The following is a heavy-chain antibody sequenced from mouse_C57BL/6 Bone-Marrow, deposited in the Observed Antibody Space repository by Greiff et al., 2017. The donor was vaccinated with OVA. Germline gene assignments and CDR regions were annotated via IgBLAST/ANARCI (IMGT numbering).Heavy chain of an antibody. V-gene: IGHV1-15*01. CDR1: GYTFTDYE. CDR3: TRGYGNYYSIDY. J-gene: IGHJ4*01. D-gene: IGHD2-1*01. CDR2: IDPETGGT. Sequence: LQQSGASVTLSCKASGYTFTDYEMPWVKQTPVHGLEWIGAIDPETGGTASNQKFKGKTILTADKSSSTAYMALRSHTSDESAVYYGTRGYGNYYSIDYWGRGTAVTVSS.